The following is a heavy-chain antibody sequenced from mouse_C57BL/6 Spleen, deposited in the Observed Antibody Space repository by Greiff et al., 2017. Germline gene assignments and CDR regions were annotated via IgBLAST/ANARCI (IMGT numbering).Heavy chain of an antibody. CDR2: IYPGDGDT. CDR1: GYAFSSSW. CDR3: ANYYDYDEEAAWLAY. Sequence: QVQLQQSGPELVKPGASVKISCKASGYAFSSSWMNWVKQRPGKGLEWIGRIYPGDGDTNYNGKFKGKATLTAAKSSSTAYMQLSSLTSEDSAVYFCANYYDYDEEAAWLAYWAQGTLVTVS. D-gene: IGHD2-4*01. J-gene: IGHJ3*01. V-gene: IGHV1-82*01.